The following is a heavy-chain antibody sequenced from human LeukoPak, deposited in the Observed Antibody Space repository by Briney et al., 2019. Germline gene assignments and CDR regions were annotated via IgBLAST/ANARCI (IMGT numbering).Heavy chain of an antibody. J-gene: IGHJ5*02. D-gene: IGHD3-10*01. CDR3: VRDGEGVGISVNYWFDP. Sequence: ASVKVSCKASGFMFTNFDINWVRQASGLGLEWMGWMDPNTGHAGYAQRFQGRVTLTRDTATSTAYMELRGLRSDDTAVYYCVRDGEGVGISVNYWFDPWGQGTLVTVSS. CDR2: MDPNTGHA. V-gene: IGHV1-8*02. CDR1: GFMFTNFD.